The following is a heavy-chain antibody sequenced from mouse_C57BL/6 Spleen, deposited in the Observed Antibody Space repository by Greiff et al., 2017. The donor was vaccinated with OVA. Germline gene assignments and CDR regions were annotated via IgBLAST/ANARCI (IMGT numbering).Heavy chain of an antibody. Sequence: VQLQQSGAELVKPGASVKISCKASGYAFSSYWMNWVQQRPGKGLEWIGQIYPGAGDTNYNGKFKGKATLTADKSSSTAYMQLSSRTSEDSAVYFCARGYGGFAYWGQGTLVTVSA. CDR1: GYAFSSYW. D-gene: IGHD3-1*01. J-gene: IGHJ3*01. V-gene: IGHV1-80*01. CDR2: IYPGAGDT. CDR3: ARGYGGFAY.